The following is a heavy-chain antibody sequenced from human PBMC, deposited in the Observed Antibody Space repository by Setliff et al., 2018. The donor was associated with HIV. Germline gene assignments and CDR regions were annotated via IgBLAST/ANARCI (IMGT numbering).Heavy chain of an antibody. CDR3: ARVLVPLGYCSSTSCHYYYYYMDV. V-gene: IGHV1-18*01. CDR1: GYTFTSYG. Sequence: ASVKVSCKASGYTFTSYGISWVRQAPGQGLEWMGWISAYNGNTNYAQKLQSRVTMTTDTSTSTAYMELRSRRSDDTAVYYCARVLVPLGYCSSTSCHYYYYYMDVWGKGTTVTVSS. CDR2: ISAYNGNT. J-gene: IGHJ6*03. D-gene: IGHD2-2*01.